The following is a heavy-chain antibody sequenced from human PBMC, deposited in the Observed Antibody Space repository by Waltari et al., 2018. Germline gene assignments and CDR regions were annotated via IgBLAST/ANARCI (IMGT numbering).Heavy chain of an antibody. CDR1: GGSISSGGYS. J-gene: IGHJ4*02. D-gene: IGHD3-22*01. CDR2: IYYSGST. CDR3: ARTSYDSSGYDFDY. Sequence: QVQLQESGPGLVKPSQTLSLTCPVSGGSISSGGYSWSWIRQHPGKGLEWIGYIYYSGSTYYNPSLKSRVTISVDTSKNQFSLKLSSVTAADTAVYYCARTSYDSSGYDFDYWGQGTLVTVSS. V-gene: IGHV4-31*03.